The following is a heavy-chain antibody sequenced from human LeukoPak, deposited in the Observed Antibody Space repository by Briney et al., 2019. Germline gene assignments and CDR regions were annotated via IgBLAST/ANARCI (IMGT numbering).Heavy chain of an antibody. CDR3: ARVGRNYYDSNLPKGWGDKKEYYFDY. V-gene: IGHV3-30*03. CDR1: GFTFSSYG. J-gene: IGHJ4*02. Sequence: PGGSLRLSCAASGFTFSSYGMHWVRQAPGKGLEWVAVISYDGSNKYYADSVKGRFTISRDNSKNTLYLQMNSLRAEDTAVYYCARVGRNYYDSNLPKGWGDKKEYYFDYWDQGTLVTVSS. CDR2: ISYDGSNK. D-gene: IGHD3-22*01.